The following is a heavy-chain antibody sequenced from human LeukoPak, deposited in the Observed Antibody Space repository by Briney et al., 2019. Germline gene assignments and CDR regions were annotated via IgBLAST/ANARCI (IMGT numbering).Heavy chain of an antibody. CDR3: ARSDRYSSGSFGAFDI. CDR1: GYTFTSYD. V-gene: IGHV1-69*05. J-gene: IGHJ3*02. CDR2: MIPIFGTA. Sequence: SVKVSCKASGYTFTSYDINWVRQAPGQELELMGGMIPIFGTANYAQKFQGRVTITTDESTSTAYMELSSLRSEDTAVYYCARSDRYSSGSFGAFDIWGQGTMVTVSS. D-gene: IGHD6-19*01.